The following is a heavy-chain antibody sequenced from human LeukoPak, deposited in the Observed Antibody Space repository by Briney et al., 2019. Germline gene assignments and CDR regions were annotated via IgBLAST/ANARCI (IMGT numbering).Heavy chain of an antibody. Sequence: GGSLRLSCTASGFTFGDYAMSWFRQAPGKGLEWVGFIRSKAYGGTTEYAASVKGRFTISRDDSKSIAYLQMNSLKTEDTAVYYCTSPYYDILTGYYNPWDYWGQGTLVTVSS. D-gene: IGHD3-9*01. J-gene: IGHJ4*02. CDR3: TSPYYDILTGYYNPWDY. V-gene: IGHV3-49*03. CDR1: GFTFGDYA. CDR2: IRSKAYGGTT.